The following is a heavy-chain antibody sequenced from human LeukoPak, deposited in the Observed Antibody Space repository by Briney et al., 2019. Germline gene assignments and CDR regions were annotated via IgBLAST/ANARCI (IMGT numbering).Heavy chain of an antibody. Sequence: ASVKVSCKASGYTFTSYGISWVRQAPGQGLEWLGWITAYNGHTNYARKLQGRVTMTTDTSTSTAYMELRSLRSDDTAVYYCARGDCSSTACYSVGNYWGQGTLVTVSS. CDR2: ITAYNGHT. D-gene: IGHD2-2*02. J-gene: IGHJ4*02. CDR1: GYTFTSYG. V-gene: IGHV1-18*01. CDR3: ARGDCSSTACYSVGNY.